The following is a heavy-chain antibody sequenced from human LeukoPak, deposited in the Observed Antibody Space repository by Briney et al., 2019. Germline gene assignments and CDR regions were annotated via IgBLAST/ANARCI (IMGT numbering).Heavy chain of an antibody. D-gene: IGHD2-15*01. V-gene: IGHV1-69*02. Sequence: ASVKVSCKASGGTFSSYTISWVRQAPGQGLEWMGRIIPILGIANYAQKFQGGVTITADKSTSTAYMELSSLRSEDTAVYYCASSAQKYCSGGSCLAFDIWGQGTMVTVSS. J-gene: IGHJ3*02. CDR3: ASSAQKYCSGGSCLAFDI. CDR2: IIPILGIA. CDR1: GGTFSSYT.